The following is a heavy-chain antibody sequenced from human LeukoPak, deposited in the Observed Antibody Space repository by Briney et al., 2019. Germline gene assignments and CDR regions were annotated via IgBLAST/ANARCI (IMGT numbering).Heavy chain of an antibody. D-gene: IGHD6-19*01. CDR2: ISYDGSNK. V-gene: IGHV3-30-3*01. CDR3: ARSWLVLKDFDY. Sequence: GGSLRLSCAASGFTFSSYAMHWVRQAPGKGLEWVAVISYDGSNKYYADSVKGRFTISRDNFKNTLYLQMNSLRAEDTAVYCCARSWLVLKDFDYWGQGTLVTVSS. J-gene: IGHJ4*02. CDR1: GFTFSSYA.